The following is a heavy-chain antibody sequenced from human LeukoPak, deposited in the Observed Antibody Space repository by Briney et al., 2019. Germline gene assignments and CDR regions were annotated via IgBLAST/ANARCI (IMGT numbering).Heavy chain of an antibody. Sequence: SETLSLTCAVSGASISGSNYYWGWIRQPPGKGLEWIGEINHSGSTNYNPSLKSRVIISVDTSKNQFSLKLSSVTAADTAVYYCARRLAVAGTLPDYWGQGTLVTVSS. CDR2: INHSGST. J-gene: IGHJ4*02. CDR1: GASISGSNYY. CDR3: ARRLAVAGTLPDY. V-gene: IGHV4-39*07. D-gene: IGHD6-19*01.